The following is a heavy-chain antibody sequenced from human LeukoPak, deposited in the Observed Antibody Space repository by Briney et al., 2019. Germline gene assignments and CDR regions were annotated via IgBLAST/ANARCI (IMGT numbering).Heavy chain of an antibody. CDR2: VNPSDGAT. Sequence: ASVKVSCKASGYTFTSYYMHWVRQAPGQGLEWVAIVNPSDGATSYSQNFLGRLTLTTDMSTNTVYMELSGLRSADTAVYYCARVRSYGGFFDYWGQGTLVTVSS. J-gene: IGHJ4*02. V-gene: IGHV1-46*01. D-gene: IGHD4-23*01. CDR3: ARVRSYGGFFDY. CDR1: GYTFTSYY.